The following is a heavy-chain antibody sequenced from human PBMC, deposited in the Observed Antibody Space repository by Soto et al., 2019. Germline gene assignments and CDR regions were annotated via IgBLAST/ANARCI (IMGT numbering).Heavy chain of an antibody. D-gene: IGHD1-26*01. Sequence: SETLSLTCIVSGGYISSGGYYWSWIRQLPGKGLEWIGYIYFSGGTYYNPSLKSRLTISLDTSKNQFSLNLGSVTAADTAVYFCATSSGSYCDYWGRGTLVTVSS. J-gene: IGHJ4*02. CDR3: ATSSGSYCDY. CDR2: IYFSGGT. CDR1: GGYISSGGYY. V-gene: IGHV4-31*03.